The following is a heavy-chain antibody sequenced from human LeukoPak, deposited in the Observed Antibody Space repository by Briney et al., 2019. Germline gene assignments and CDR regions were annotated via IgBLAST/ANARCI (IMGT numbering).Heavy chain of an antibody. J-gene: IGHJ4*02. CDR3: ASHYDISRYYYSFDY. V-gene: IGHV4-39*01. Sequence: PSETLSLTCTVSVGSISSSDYYWGWIRQPPGKGLEWIGRVYYGGSTYYNPSVKRGVPMSADASKNQFSWKLTSLTAPATAVFFCASHYDISRYYYSFDYWGQGTLVTVSS. D-gene: IGHD3-22*01. CDR1: VGSISSSDYY. CDR2: VYYGGST.